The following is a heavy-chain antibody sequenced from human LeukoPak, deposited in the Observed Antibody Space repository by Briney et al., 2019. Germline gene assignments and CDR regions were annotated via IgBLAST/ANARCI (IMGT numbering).Heavy chain of an antibody. V-gene: IGHV4-61*02. D-gene: IGHD3-10*01. Sequence: SETLSLTCTVSGGSISSGSYYWSWIRQPAGKGLEWIGRIYSSGSTNYNPSLKSRVTISVDTSKNQFSLKLSSVTAADTAVYYCARAVGSGSFQTYYYYMDVWGKGTTVTISS. CDR2: IYSSGST. CDR3: ARAVGSGSFQTYYYYMDV. CDR1: GGSISSGSYY. J-gene: IGHJ6*03.